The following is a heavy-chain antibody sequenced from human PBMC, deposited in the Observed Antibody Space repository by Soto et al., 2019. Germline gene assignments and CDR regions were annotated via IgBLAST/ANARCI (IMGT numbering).Heavy chain of an antibody. D-gene: IGHD3-22*01. Sequence: QVQLVESGGGVVQPGRSLTLSCAASGFTFSTYGMHWVRQPPGKGLEWVAVISSDGKSEHYADPVKGRFSISRANSMNTLSLQMNSLRVEERAVYYCAKTITGYSGDSRGRGALVDYWGQGILVTVSS. CDR2: ISSDGKSE. V-gene: IGHV3-30*18. CDR1: GFTFSTYG. CDR3: AKTITGYSGDSRGRGALVDY. J-gene: IGHJ4*02.